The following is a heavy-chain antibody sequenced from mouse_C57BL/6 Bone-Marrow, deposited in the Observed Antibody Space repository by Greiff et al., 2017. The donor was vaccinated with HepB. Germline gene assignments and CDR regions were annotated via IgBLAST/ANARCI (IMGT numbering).Heavy chain of an antibody. CDR2: ISDGGSYT. CDR3: ARGGELPDY. J-gene: IGHJ2*01. CDR1: GFTFSSYA. V-gene: IGHV5-4*03. Sequence: EVKLQESGGGLVKPGGSLKLSCAASGFTFSSYAMSWVRQTPEKRLEWVATISDGGSYTYYPDNVKGRFTISRDNAKNNLYLQMSHLKSEDTAMYYCARGGELPDYWGQGTTLTVSS.